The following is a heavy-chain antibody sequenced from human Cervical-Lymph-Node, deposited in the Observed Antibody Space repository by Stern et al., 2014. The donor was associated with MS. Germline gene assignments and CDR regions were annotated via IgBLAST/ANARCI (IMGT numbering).Heavy chain of an antibody. CDR3: ARSNWDDAPNFEF. Sequence: QLQPQESGPGLVEPSETLSLTCTVSGGSISGYYWTWIRQPPGKGMEWIGYIYYSGSTRYNPSLKSRVSTSLDTSKNQFSLKLTSVTAADTAVYYCARSNWDDAPNFEFWGQGTLVTVSS. CDR1: GGSISGYY. D-gene: IGHD1-1*01. J-gene: IGHJ4*02. V-gene: IGHV4-59*01. CDR2: IYYSGST.